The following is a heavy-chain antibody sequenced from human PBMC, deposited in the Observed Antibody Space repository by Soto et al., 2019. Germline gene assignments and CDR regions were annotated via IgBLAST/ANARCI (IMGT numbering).Heavy chain of an antibody. J-gene: IGHJ4*02. CDR1: GFTFSDYY. V-gene: IGHV3-11*01. CDR3: ARYYDNSASTPELGY. Sequence: GGSLRLSCAASGFTFSDYYMSWIRQAPGKGLEWVSYISSGGTTIYYADSVKGRFTISRDNAKNSLYLQMNSLRAEDTAVYYCARYYDNSASTPELGYWGQGALVTVSS. CDR2: ISSGGTTI. D-gene: IGHD3-22*01.